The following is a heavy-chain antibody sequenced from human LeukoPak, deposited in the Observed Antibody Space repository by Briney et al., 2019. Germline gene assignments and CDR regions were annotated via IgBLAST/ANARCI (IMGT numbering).Heavy chain of an antibody. D-gene: IGHD2-2*01. V-gene: IGHV4-39*07. CDR2: INPSGST. Sequence: SETLSLTCTVSGGSISSSSYCWGWLRQPPGKGLEWIGEINPSGSTHYNRSLESRITISVETSKNQFSLTLSSVAAADTAVYYCARGRRSIIVPAARRPHTFDIWGRGTMVTVSS. CDR1: GGSISSSSYC. J-gene: IGHJ3*02. CDR3: ARGRRSIIVPAARRPHTFDI.